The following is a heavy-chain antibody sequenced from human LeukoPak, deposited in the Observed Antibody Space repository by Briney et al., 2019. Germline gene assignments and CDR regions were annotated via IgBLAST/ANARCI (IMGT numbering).Heavy chain of an antibody. CDR1: GGSIRSGDYY. CDR3: SRQGGYYDSSGSVDY. J-gene: IGHJ4*02. V-gene: IGHV4-39*01. Sequence: SETLSLTCNVSGGSIRSGDYYWGWIRQSPGKGLEWIGSFYYSATSYYNPSLKSRVIISANTSKNQFTLNLSSVTAADTAVYYCSRQGGYYDSSGSVDYWGPGTLVTVSS. D-gene: IGHD3-22*01. CDR2: FYYSATS.